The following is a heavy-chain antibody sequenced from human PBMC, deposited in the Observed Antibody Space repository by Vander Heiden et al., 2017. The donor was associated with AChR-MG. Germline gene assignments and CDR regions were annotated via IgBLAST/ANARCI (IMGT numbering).Heavy chain of an antibody. CDR3: AKVALMVRGVTGAFDI. D-gene: IGHD3-10*01. CDR2: ISWNSGSI. CDR1: GFTFDAYA. Sequence: VQLVESGGGLVKPGRSLRLSCDASGFTFDAYAMHWVRQAPGKGREWVSGISWNSGSIGYADSVKGRFTISRDNAKNSLYLQMNSLRAEDTALYYCAKVALMVRGVTGAFDIWGQGTMVTVSS. J-gene: IGHJ3*02. V-gene: IGHV3-9*01.